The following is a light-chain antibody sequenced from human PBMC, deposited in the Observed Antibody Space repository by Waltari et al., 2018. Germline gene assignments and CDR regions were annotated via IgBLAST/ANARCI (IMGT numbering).Light chain of an antibody. Sequence: DIQMTQSPSSLSASVEDRVTITCRVSQKISSYLNWYQQKPGTAPRLLIYDASRLQSGVPSRFSGSGSVTDFTLTISSLQPEDFGTYYCQQTYTTPRTFGQGTKVETK. CDR3: QQTYTTPRT. CDR2: DAS. CDR1: QKISSY. J-gene: IGKJ1*01. V-gene: IGKV1-39*01.